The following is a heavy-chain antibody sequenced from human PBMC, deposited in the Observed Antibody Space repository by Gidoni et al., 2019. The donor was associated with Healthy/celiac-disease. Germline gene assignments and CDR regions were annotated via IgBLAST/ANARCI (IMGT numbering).Heavy chain of an antibody. V-gene: IGHV4-59*01. CDR1: GGSISSSY. CDR2: IYYSGST. J-gene: IGHJ6*02. CDR3: ARGAGDYGMDV. Sequence: QVQLQESVPGLLQPSETLSLTCTVSGGSISSSYWSWIRQPPGKGLEWIGYIYYSGSTNYNPSLKSRVTISVDTSKNQFSLKLGAETAADTAVCYCARGAGDYGMDVWGQGTTVTVSS.